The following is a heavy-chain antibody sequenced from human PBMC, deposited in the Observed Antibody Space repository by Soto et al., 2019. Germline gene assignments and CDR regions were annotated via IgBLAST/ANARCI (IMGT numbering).Heavy chain of an antibody. Sequence: QVQLVESGGGVVQPGRSLRLSCAASGFTFSSYAMYWVRQAPGKGLEWVAVISYDGSNKYYADSVKGRFTISRDNSKNTLYLQRNSLRAEDTAVYYCARGRGYYGSGSWSKGVIFDYWGQGTLVTVSS. CDR2: ISYDGSNK. CDR1: GFTFSSYA. D-gene: IGHD3-10*01. CDR3: ARGRGYYGSGSWSKGVIFDY. V-gene: IGHV3-30-3*01. J-gene: IGHJ4*02.